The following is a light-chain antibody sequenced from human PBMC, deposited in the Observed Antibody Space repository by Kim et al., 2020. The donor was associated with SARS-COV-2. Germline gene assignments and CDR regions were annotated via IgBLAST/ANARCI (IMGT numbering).Light chain of an antibody. CDR1: QSVTSS. CDR2: GAS. V-gene: IGKV3-15*01. J-gene: IGKJ1*01. Sequence: SPGETATLSCGASQSVTSSLAWYQQKPGQAPRLLIYGASTRATGIPARFSGSGSGTEFTLTISSLQSEDFAVYYCQQYNNWPPWTFGQGTKVDIK. CDR3: QQYNNWPPWT.